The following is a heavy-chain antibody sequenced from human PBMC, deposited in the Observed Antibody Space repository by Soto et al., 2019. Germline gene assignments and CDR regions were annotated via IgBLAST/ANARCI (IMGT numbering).Heavy chain of an antibody. V-gene: IGHV3-23*01. CDR1: GFTFNSYG. D-gene: IGHD3-10*01. CDR2: VSAGGGDT. Sequence: GGSLRLSCAASGFTFNSYGMNWVRQAPGKGLEWVAGVSAGGGDTSYADSVKGRFTISRDNSKDTLYLQMNSLRAEDTAVYYCARASLLSMVRGVNGYWGQGTLVTVSS. CDR3: ARASLLSMVRGVNGY. J-gene: IGHJ4*02.